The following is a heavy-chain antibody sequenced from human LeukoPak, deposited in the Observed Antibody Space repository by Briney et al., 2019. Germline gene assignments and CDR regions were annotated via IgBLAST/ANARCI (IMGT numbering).Heavy chain of an antibody. Sequence: PGGSLRLSCAASGFTFSSYIMNWVRQAPGKGLEWVSSISSSSSYIYYADSVKGRFTISRDNAKNSLYLQMNSLRAEDTAVYYCARATNYDDSSGYFPKYGMDVWGQGTTVTVSS. J-gene: IGHJ6*02. CDR3: ARATNYDDSSGYFPKYGMDV. V-gene: IGHV3-21*01. CDR2: ISSSSSYI. D-gene: IGHD3-22*01. CDR1: GFTFSSYI.